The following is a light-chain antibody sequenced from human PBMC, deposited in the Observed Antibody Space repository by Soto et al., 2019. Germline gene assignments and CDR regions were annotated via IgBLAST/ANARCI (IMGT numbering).Light chain of an antibody. V-gene: IGLV2-14*01. CDR2: EVR. CDR1: SSDVGAYNY. J-gene: IGLJ1*01. Sequence: QSVLTQPRSVSGSPGQSVTISCNGSSSDVGAYNYVSWYQQYPGKAPKVIIFEVRKRPSGVSNRFSGSKSGDTASLTISGLQADDEADYYCSSYRSSTTFVFGTGTKVTVL. CDR3: SSYRSSTTFV.